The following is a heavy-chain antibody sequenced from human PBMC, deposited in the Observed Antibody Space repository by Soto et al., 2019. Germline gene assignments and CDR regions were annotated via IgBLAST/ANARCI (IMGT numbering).Heavy chain of an antibody. V-gene: IGHV1-46*01. CDR2: INPSGGST. CDR1: GYTFTSYY. Sequence: QVQLVQSGAEVKKPGASVKVSCKASGYTFTSYYMHWVRQAPGQGLEWMGIINPSGGSTSYAQKFQGRVTMTRDTSTSTVYVELSSLRSEDTAVYYCARGTQGYCSGGSCLEYFQHWGQGTLVTVSS. J-gene: IGHJ1*01. D-gene: IGHD2-15*01. CDR3: ARGTQGYCSGGSCLEYFQH.